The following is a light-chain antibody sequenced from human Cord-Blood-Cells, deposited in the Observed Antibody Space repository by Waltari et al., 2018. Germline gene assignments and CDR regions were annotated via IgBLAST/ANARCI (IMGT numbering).Light chain of an antibody. Sequence: EIVMTQSPATLSVSPGDRATLPRRPSQSVSSNLAWYQQKPGQAPRLLIYGASTRATGIPARFSGSGSGTEFTLTISSLQSEDFAVYYCQQYNNWPRTFGQGTKVEIK. V-gene: IGKV3-15*01. CDR2: GAS. CDR1: QSVSSN. J-gene: IGKJ1*01. CDR3: QQYNNWPRT.